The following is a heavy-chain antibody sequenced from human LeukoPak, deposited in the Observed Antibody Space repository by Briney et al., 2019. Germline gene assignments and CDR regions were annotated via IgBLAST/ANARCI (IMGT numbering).Heavy chain of an antibody. Sequence: SETLSLTCAVYGGSFSGYYWSWIRQPPGKGLEWIGEINHSGSTNYNPSLKSRVTISVDTSKNQFSLKLSSVTAADTAVYYCARRQPVSAFDIWGQGTMVTVPS. D-gene: IGHD6-6*01. CDR1: GGSFSGYY. J-gene: IGHJ3*02. CDR2: INHSGST. CDR3: ARRQPVSAFDI. V-gene: IGHV4-34*01.